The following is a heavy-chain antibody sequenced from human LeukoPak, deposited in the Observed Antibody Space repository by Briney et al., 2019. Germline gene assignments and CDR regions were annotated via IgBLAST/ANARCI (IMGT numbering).Heavy chain of an antibody. CDR1: GFTFSSYA. D-gene: IGHD6-6*01. CDR2: ISSNGGST. V-gene: IGHV3-64*01. Sequence: GGSLRLSCAASGFTFSSYAMHWVRQAPGKGLEYVSAISSNGGSTYYANSVKGRFTISRDNSKNTLYLQMNSLRAEDTAVYYCARDHVSSSSGWFDPWGQGTLVTVSS. J-gene: IGHJ5*02. CDR3: ARDHVSSSSGWFDP.